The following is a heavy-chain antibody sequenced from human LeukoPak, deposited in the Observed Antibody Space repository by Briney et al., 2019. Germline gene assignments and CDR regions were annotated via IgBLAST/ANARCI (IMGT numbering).Heavy chain of an antibody. J-gene: IGHJ4*02. V-gene: IGHV3-23*01. CDR3: AKWGIGTITRFSYYFDY. CDR1: GFTFSSYG. Sequence: PGGSLRLSCAASGFTFSSYGMTWVRQAPGKGLEWVSGISGSGDSTYYADSVKGRFTISRDNSKNTVYLQMNSLRAEDTAVYYCAKWGIGTITRFSYYFDYWGQGTLVTVSS. CDR2: ISGSGDST. D-gene: IGHD6-13*01.